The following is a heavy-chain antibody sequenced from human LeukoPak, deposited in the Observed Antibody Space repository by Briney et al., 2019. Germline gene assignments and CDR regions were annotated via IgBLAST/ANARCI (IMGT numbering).Heavy chain of an antibody. CDR3: ARDGGHGSGYSMDV. D-gene: IGHD3-10*01. CDR1: GFTFSSYS. J-gene: IGHJ6*02. CDR2: ISDGSSII. V-gene: IGHV3-48*04. Sequence: GGSLRLSCAASGFTFSSYSMNWVRQAPGRGLEWVSYISDGSSIIYYADSVKGRFTISRDNAKNSLYLQMNSLRVEDTAVYYCARDGGHGSGYSMDVWGQGTTVTVSS.